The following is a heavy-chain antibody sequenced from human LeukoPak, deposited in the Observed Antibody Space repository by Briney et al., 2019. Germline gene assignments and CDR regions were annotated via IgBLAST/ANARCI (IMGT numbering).Heavy chain of an antibody. CDR3: AGVVAAGTLVSPFDP. CDR2: IIPIFGTA. V-gene: IGHV1-69*05. J-gene: IGHJ5*02. Sequence: GASVKVSCKASGGTFSSYAISWVRQAPGQGLEWMGGIIPIFGTANYAQKFQGRVTITTDESTSTAYMELSSLRSEDTAVYYCAGVVAAGTLVSPFDPWGQGTLVTVSS. CDR1: GGTFSSYA. D-gene: IGHD6-13*01.